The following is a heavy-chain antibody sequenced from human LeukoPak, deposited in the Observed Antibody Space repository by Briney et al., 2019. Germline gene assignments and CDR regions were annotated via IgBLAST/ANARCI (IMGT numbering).Heavy chain of an antibody. D-gene: IGHD3-22*01. V-gene: IGHV3-11*01. CDR1: RFTFCDYY. J-gene: IGHJ4*02. Sequence: TGGSLRLSCAASRFTFCDYYMSWIRQSPGEGLEWVSYIRSSGSTIYYADSVRGRFTISRDNAKNTLYLQMNSLRAEDTAVYYCARAMDDSSGYYRLPFDYWGQGTLVTVSS. CDR3: ARAMDDSSGYYRLPFDY. CDR2: IRSSGSTI.